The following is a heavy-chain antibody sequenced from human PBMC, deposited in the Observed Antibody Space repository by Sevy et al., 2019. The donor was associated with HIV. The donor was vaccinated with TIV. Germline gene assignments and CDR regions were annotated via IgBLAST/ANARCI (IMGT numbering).Heavy chain of an antibody. Sequence: GGSLRLSCAASGFTFSNYNMNWVRQAPGKGLEWVSSISSSSNYIYYADSMKGRFTISRDNAKNSLYLQMNSLRAEDTAVYYCARVVAYCSGGSCFPGYYYGMDVWGQGTTVTVSS. V-gene: IGHV3-21*01. CDR3: ARVVAYCSGGSCFPGYYYGMDV. J-gene: IGHJ6*02. CDR1: GFTFSNYN. CDR2: ISSSSNYI. D-gene: IGHD2-15*01.